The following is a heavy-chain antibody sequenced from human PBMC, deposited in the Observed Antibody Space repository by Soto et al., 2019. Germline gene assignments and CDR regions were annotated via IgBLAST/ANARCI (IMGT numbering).Heavy chain of an antibody. CDR2: ISGSGGST. CDR1: GFTVSSNC. V-gene: IGHV3-23*01. CDR3: AKFGGDILTGYHNFDY. J-gene: IGHJ4*02. D-gene: IGHD3-9*01. Sequence: PGGSLRLSCAASGFTVSSNCMHWVRQAPGKGLEWVSAISGSGGSTYYADSVKGRFTISRDNSKNTLYLQMNSLRAEDTAVYYCAKFGGDILTGYHNFDYWGQGTLVTVSS.